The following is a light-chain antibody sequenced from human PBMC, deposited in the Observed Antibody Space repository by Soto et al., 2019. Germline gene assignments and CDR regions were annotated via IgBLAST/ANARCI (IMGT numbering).Light chain of an antibody. V-gene: IGKV3-20*01. CDR2: GTS. CDR1: HSVSAS. J-gene: IGKJ5*01. Sequence: VMTQSPATLSVSPGERATLSCRASHSVSASLAWYQQKPGQAPRLLIYGTSSRATGIPDRFSGIGSGTDFTLTISRLEPEDFAVYYCQQYGSSPAITFGQGTRLEI. CDR3: QQYGSSPAIT.